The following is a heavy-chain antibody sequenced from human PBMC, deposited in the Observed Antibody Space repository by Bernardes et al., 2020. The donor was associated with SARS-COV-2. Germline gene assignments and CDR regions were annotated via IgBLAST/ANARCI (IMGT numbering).Heavy chain of an antibody. J-gene: IGHJ5*02. Sequence: GGSLRLSCAASGFIFNNYAMSWVRQAPGKGLEWVSAVTSSGATTYYADSVKGRFTISRDNSENTLYLQMNSLRADDTAVYYCAKCAERGVAELSESWGQGTLVTVSS. CDR3: AKCAERGVAELSES. V-gene: IGHV3-23*01. CDR2: VTSSGATT. CDR1: GFIFNNYA. D-gene: IGHD6-13*01.